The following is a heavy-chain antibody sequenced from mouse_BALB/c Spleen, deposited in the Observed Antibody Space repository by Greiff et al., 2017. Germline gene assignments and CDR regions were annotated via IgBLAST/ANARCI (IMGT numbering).Heavy chain of an antibody. J-gene: IGHJ1*01. CDR1: GYAFTNYL. CDR3: ARSYRYDYWYFDG. CDR2: INPGSGGT. V-gene: IGHV1-54*03. Sequence: QVQLQQSGAELVRPGTSVKVSCKASGYAFTNYLIEWVKQRPGQGLEWIGVINPGSGGTNYNEKFKGKATLTADKSSSTAYMQLSSLTSDDSAVYFCARSYRYDYWYFDGWGEGTTVTVSS. D-gene: IGHD2-14*01.